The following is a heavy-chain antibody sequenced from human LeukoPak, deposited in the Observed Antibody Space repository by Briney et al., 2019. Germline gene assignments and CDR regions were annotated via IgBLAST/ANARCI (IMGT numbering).Heavy chain of an antibody. J-gene: IGHJ4*02. CDR3: ARSLPYQLLGLFYY. D-gene: IGHD2-2*01. V-gene: IGHV4-59*01. CDR2: IYYSGST. Sequence: SETLSLTCTVSGGSISIYYWSWIRQPPGKGLEWIGYIYYSGSTNYNPSLKSRVTISVATSKNQFSLKLSSVTAADTAVYYCARSLPYQLLGLFYYWGQGTLVAVPS. CDR1: GGSISIYY.